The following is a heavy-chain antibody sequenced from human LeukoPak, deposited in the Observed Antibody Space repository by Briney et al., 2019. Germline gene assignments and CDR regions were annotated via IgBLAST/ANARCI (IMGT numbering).Heavy chain of an antibody. CDR1: GGSISSYY. CDR3: ARGQRRGGSGEMDF. D-gene: IGHD2-15*01. Sequence: SETLSLTCTVSGGSISSYYWNWIRQPPGKGLERIAYIFYSGITKYNPSLKSRVTISVDTSKNQFSLKLNSVTAADTAIYYCARGQRRGGSGEMDFWGQGTLVTVSS. CDR2: IFYSGIT. J-gene: IGHJ4*02. V-gene: IGHV4-59*01.